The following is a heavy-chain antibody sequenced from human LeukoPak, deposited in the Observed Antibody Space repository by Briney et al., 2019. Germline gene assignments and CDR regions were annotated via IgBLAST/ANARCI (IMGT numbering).Heavy chain of an antibody. D-gene: IGHD3-22*01. V-gene: IGHV4-39*07. CDR3: ARVHYYDSSGYYPDAFDI. Sequence: SETLSLTCTVSGGSISSSSYYWGWIRQPPGKGLEWIGSIYYSGSTYYNPSLKSRVTISVDTSKNQFSLKLSSVTAADTAVYYCARVHYYDSSGYYPDAFDIWGQGTMVTVSS. J-gene: IGHJ3*02. CDR2: IYYSGST. CDR1: GGSISSSSYY.